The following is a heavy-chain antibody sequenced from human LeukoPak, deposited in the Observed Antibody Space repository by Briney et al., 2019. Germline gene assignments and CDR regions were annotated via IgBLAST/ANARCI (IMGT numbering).Heavy chain of an antibody. CDR1: GASFSGYY. Sequence: SETLSLTCAVYGASFSGYYWSWIRQSPGKGLEWIGEINHSITTNYNPSLKSRVTMSVDKSKNQFSLKLSSVTAADTALYYCARDSGYNVNDHDVNAFDIWGQGTMVTISS. CDR3: ARDSGYNVNDHDVNAFDI. V-gene: IGHV4-34*10. D-gene: IGHD5-24*01. CDR2: INHSITT. J-gene: IGHJ3*02.